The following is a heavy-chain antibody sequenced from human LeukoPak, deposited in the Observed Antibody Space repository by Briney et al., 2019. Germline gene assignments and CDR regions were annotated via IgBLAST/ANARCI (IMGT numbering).Heavy chain of an antibody. CDR3: AKLGTYWYFDV. CDR1: GFAFNLYG. J-gene: IGHJ2*01. D-gene: IGHD3-16*01. CDR2: NSGSAVGT. V-gene: IGHV3-23*01. Sequence: GESLRLSCAASGFAFNLYGMAWVRQAPGKGLEWVSGNSGSAVGTYYADSVKGRFTISRDNPKNVLFLQMNNLRVEDTAVYFCAKLGTYWYFDVWGRGTLVTVSS.